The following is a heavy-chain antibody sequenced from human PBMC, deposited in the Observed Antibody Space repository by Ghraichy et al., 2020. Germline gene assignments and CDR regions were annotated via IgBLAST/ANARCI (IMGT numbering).Heavy chain of an antibody. CDR2: IYYSGST. V-gene: IGHV4-39*01. D-gene: IGHD4-17*01. Sequence: SETLSLTCTVSGGSISSSSYYWGWIRQPPGKGLEWIGSIYYSGSTYYNPSLKSRVTLSVDTSKNQFSLKLSSVTAADTAVYYCARRGGDYDRNNWFDPWGQGTLVTVSS. CDR1: GGSISSSSYY. J-gene: IGHJ5*02. CDR3: ARRGGDYDRNNWFDP.